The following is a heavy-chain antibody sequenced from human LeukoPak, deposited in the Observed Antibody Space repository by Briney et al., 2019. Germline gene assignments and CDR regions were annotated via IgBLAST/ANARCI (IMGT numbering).Heavy chain of an antibody. J-gene: IGHJ4*02. Sequence: PGGSLRLSCAASGFTVNNNYMSWVRQAPGKGLEWVGRIKSKTDGGTTDYAAPVKGRFTISRDDSKNTLYLQMNSLKTEDTAVYYCTTGDYVWGSYRNYWGQGTLVTVSS. D-gene: IGHD3-16*02. CDR3: TTGDYVWGSYRNY. V-gene: IGHV3-15*01. CDR1: GFTVNNNY. CDR2: IKSKTDGGTT.